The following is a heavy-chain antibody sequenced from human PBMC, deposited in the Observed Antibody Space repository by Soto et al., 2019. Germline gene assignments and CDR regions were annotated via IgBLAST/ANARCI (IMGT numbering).Heavy chain of an antibody. Sequence: PSETLSLTCAVSGGSISSGGYSWSWIRQPPGKGLEWIGYIYHSGSTYYNPSLKSRVTISVDRSKNQFSLKLTSVTAADTAVYYCARAPPGGKVGAMALWGQGTLVTVSS. D-gene: IGHD1-26*01. J-gene: IGHJ4*02. CDR1: GGSISSGGYS. V-gene: IGHV4-30-2*01. CDR3: ARAPPGGKVGAMAL. CDR2: IYHSGST.